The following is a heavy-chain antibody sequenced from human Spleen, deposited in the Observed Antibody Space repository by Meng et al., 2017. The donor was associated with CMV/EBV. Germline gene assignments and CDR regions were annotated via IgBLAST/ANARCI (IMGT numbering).Heavy chain of an antibody. J-gene: IGHJ4*02. Sequence: CAVSGGSLSGSNWWRWVRQPPGKGLEWIGEIYHSGSTNYNPSLKSRVTISVDKSKNQFSLKLSSVTAADTAVYYCARLPERSSLGYWGQGTLVTVSS. CDR2: IYHSGST. CDR1: GGSLSGSNW. V-gene: IGHV4-4*02. D-gene: IGHD6-19*01. CDR3: ARLPERSSLGY.